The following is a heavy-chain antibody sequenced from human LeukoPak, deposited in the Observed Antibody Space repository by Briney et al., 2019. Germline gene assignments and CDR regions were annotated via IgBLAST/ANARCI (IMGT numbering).Heavy chain of an antibody. CDR3: ARDRISRWGPRY. D-gene: IGHD2-21*02. CDR2: INPSGGST. J-gene: IGHJ4*02. Sequence: MGIINPSGGSTSYAQKFQGRVTMTRDTSTSTVYMELSSLRSEDTAVYYCARDRISRWGPRYWGQGTLVTVSS. V-gene: IGHV1-46*01.